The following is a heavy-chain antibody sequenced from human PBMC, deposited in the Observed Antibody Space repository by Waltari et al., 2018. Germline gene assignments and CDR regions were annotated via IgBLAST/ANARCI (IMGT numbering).Heavy chain of an antibody. CDR3: AKDLHLAGTTWFDY. J-gene: IGHJ4*02. V-gene: IGHV3-23*01. CDR2: ISGRGGRT. D-gene: IGHD1-7*01. CDR1: GFTFSSYA. Sequence: EVQLLESGGGLVQPGGSLRLSCAASGFTFSSYAMSWVRQAPGKGQEWVSAISGRGGRTYYADSVKGLFTISRDNSKNTLYLQMNSLRAEDTAVYYCAKDLHLAGTTWFDYWGQGTLVTVSS.